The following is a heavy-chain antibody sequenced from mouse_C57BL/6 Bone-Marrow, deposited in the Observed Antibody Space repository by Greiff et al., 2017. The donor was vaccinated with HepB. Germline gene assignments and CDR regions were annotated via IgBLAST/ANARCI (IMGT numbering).Heavy chain of an antibody. CDR3: ARSARGALYAMDY. Sequence: QVQLQQPGAELVKPGASVKMSCKASGYTFTSYWITWVKQRPGQGLEWIGEIYPGSGSTNYNEKFKSKATLTVDTSSSTAYMQLSSLTSEDSAVYYCARSARGALYAMDYWGQGTSVTVSS. D-gene: IGHD3-1*01. V-gene: IGHV1-55*01. CDR1: GYTFTSYW. J-gene: IGHJ4*01. CDR2: IYPGSGST.